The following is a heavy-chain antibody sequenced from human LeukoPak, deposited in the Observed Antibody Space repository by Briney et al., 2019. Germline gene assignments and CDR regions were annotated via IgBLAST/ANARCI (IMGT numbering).Heavy chain of an antibody. Sequence: PGGPLRLSCAASGFTVSSNYMSWVRQAPGKGLEWVSVIYSGGSTYYADSVKGRFTISRDNSKNTLYLQMNSLRAEDTAVYYCAREMVRGVIDYWGQGTLVTVSS. D-gene: IGHD3-10*01. CDR3: AREMVRGVIDY. CDR1: GFTVSSNY. CDR2: IYSGGST. J-gene: IGHJ4*02. V-gene: IGHV3-53*01.